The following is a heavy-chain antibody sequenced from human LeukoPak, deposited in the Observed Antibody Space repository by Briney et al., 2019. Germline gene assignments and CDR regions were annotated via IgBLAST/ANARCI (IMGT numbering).Heavy chain of an antibody. V-gene: IGHV4-38-2*02. D-gene: IGHD6-6*01. J-gene: IGHJ4*02. CDR2: IYHSGST. Sequence: PSETLSLTCTVSGYSISSGYYWGWIRQPPGKGLEWIGSIYHSGSTYYNPSLKSRVTISLDTSKNQFSLKLSSVTAADTAVYYCARAILTSSSVRGYWGQGTLVTVSS. CDR3: ARAILTSSSVRGY. CDR1: GYSISSGYY.